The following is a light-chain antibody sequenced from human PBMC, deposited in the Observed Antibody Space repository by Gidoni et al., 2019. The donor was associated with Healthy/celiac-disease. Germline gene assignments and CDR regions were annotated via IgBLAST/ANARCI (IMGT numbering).Light chain of an antibody. J-gene: IGKJ4*01. CDR1: QDISNY. Sequence: DIQMTQSPSSLSASVGDRVTITCQASQDISNYLNWYQQKPGKAPKLLIYDASNLETGVPSRFSGSRSGTDFTFTISSLQPEDIATYYCQQYDNLPFTCGGGTKVEIK. CDR3: QQYDNLPFT. CDR2: DAS. V-gene: IGKV1-33*01.